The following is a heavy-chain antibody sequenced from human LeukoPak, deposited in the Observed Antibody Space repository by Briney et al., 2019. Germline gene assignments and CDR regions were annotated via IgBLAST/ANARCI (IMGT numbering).Heavy chain of an antibody. D-gene: IGHD1/OR15-1a*01. CDR3: ARAQVFTWSENRPYDY. CDR1: GSPFTSSA. V-gene: IGHV1-3*01. J-gene: IGHJ4*02. CDR2: INAGNGNT. Sequence: ASVKVSCTASGSPFTSSAMHWVRQAPGQRLEWMGWINAGNGNTKYSQKFQGRVTITRDTSASTAYMELSSLRSEDTAVYYCARAQVFTWSENRPYDYWGQGTLVTVSS.